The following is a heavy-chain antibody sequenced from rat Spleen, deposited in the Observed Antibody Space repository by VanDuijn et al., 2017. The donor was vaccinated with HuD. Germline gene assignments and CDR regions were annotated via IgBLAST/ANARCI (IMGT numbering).Heavy chain of an antibody. CDR1: GFSLSSYG. D-gene: IGHD5-1*01. J-gene: IGHJ2*01. CDR2: IWSNGAT. Sequence: QVQLKESGPGLVQPSQTLSLTCAVPGFSLSSYGVSWVRQPPGKGLEWMGVIWSNGATDYNSAIKSRLSISRDTSKSQVFLKMNSLQTEDTAIYFCARKVGRWRDYFDYWGQGVMVTVSS. CDR3: ARKVGRWRDYFDY. V-gene: IGHV2-16*01.